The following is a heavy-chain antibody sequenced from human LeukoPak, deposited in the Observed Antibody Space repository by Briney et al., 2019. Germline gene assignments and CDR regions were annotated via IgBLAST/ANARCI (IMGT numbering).Heavy chain of an antibody. CDR1: GFTFSSYD. V-gene: IGHV3-21*01. J-gene: IGHJ4*02. CDR2: ITGRSTKT. Sequence: PGGSLRLSCAASGFTFSSYDFVWVRQAPGKGLEWVSTITGRSTKTYYAEPAKGRFTISRDDAKNLLYLQMNSLRAEDTAVYYCGRNFNYWGQGTLVTVAS. CDR3: GRNFNY.